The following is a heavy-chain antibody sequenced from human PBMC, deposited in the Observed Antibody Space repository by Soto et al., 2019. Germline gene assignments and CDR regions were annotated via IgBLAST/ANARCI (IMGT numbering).Heavy chain of an antibody. Sequence: SGTLSLTCAVSGGSISSSNWCSWVRQPPGKGLEWIGEIYHSGSTNYNPSLKSRVTISVDKSKNQFSLKLSSVTAADTAVYYCASVRGGYYYAMDVWGQGTTVTVSS. CDR1: GGSISSSNW. V-gene: IGHV4-4*02. CDR2: IYHSGST. CDR3: ASVRGGYYYAMDV. J-gene: IGHJ6*02. D-gene: IGHD3-10*02.